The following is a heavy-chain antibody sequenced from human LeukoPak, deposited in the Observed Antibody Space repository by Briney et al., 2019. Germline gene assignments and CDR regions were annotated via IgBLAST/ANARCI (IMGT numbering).Heavy chain of an antibody. V-gene: IGHV3-23*01. CDR1: GFTFRTYA. Sequence: GGSLRLSCAASGFTFRTYAMSWVRRTPGKGPEWVSAISGSGGDTYYADSVKGRFTISRDNSKNTLYLQMNSLRAEDTAVYYCARETSRWLLDYWGQGTLVTVSS. D-gene: IGHD3-22*01. CDR2: ISGSGGDT. J-gene: IGHJ4*02. CDR3: ARETSRWLLDY.